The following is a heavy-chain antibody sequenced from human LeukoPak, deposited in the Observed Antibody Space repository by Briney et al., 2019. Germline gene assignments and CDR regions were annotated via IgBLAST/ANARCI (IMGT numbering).Heavy chain of an antibody. D-gene: IGHD3-9*01. CDR1: GYIFTTYF. V-gene: IGHV1-2*02. J-gene: IGHJ4*02. CDR2: INPNNGDT. CDR3: ARGGGYDILTGYLDY. Sequence: ASVKVSCKASGYIFTTYFIHWVRQAPGQGLEWMGWINPNNGDTNYVQKFQGRVTMTRDTSISTAYMELTRLRSDDTAVYYCARGGGYDILTGYLDYWGQGALVTVSS.